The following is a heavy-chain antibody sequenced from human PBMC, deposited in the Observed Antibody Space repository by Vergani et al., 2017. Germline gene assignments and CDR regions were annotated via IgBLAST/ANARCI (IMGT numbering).Heavy chain of an antibody. CDR1: GFTFSDYY. V-gene: IGHV3-11*01. Sequence: QVQLVESGGGLVKPGGSLRLSCAASGFTFSDYYMTWIRRAPGKGLEWGSYISRSGSSTYYADSVRGRFTISRDNAKNSLYLQMNSLRAEDTAVYYCARFPNWSFDYWGQGTLVTVSS. CDR2: ISRSGSST. CDR3: ARFPNWSFDY. J-gene: IGHJ4*02. D-gene: IGHD1-1*01.